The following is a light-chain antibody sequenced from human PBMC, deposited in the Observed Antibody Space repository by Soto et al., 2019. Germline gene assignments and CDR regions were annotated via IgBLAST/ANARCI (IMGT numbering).Light chain of an antibody. Sequence: EIVLTQSPGTLSLSPGERATLSCRASPSISGSSLAWYQQKPGQAPRLLIYGASTRATDIPDRFSGSGSGTGFTLIISSLEPEDFAVYYCQQYGYSPVTFGQGTKVEIK. CDR2: GAS. V-gene: IGKV3-20*01. CDR1: PSISGSS. CDR3: QQYGYSPVT. J-gene: IGKJ1*01.